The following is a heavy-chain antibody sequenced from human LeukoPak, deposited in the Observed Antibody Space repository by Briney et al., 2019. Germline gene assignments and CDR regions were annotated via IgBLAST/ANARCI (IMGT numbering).Heavy chain of an antibody. CDR2: IYHSGST. CDR1: GYSISSGYY. J-gene: IGHJ4*02. Sequence: PSETLSLTCTVSGYSISSGYYWGWIRQPPGKGLEWIGSIYHSGSTYYNPSLKSRVTISVDTSKNQFSLKLSSVTAADTAVYYCARNYCSGTSCYFGVWGQGTLVTVSS. V-gene: IGHV4-38-2*02. CDR3: ARNYCSGTSCYFGV. D-gene: IGHD2-2*01.